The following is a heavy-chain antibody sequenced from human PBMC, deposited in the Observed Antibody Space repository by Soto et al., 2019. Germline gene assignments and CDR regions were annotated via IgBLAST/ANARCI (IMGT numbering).Heavy chain of an antibody. CDR1: GGSISSSSYY. V-gene: IGHV4-39*01. J-gene: IGHJ5*02. D-gene: IGHD3-3*01. Sequence: PSETLSLTCTVSGGSISSSSYYWGWIRQPPRKGQEWIGSIYYSGSTYYNPSLKSRVTISVDMSNNQFSLMLSSVTAAYMAVYYCARHAGYGFFWFDPWGQGTLVTVSS. CDR2: IYYSGST. CDR3: ARHAGYGFFWFDP.